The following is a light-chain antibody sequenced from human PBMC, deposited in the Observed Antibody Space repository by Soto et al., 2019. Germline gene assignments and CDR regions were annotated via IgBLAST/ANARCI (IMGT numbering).Light chain of an antibody. CDR1: QGISTY. CDR3: QQLKSYPLT. CDR2: TAS. J-gene: IGKJ4*01. Sequence: DIQLTQSPSVLSASVGDRVTITCRATQGISTYLAWYQQNPGKAPKLLIYTASTLQSGVPSRFSGSGSGTEFTLTISSLRPEDFATYYCQQLKSYPLTFGGGTKVEIK. V-gene: IGKV1-9*01.